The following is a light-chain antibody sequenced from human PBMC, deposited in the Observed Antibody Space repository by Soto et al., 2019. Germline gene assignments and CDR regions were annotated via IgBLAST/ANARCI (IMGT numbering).Light chain of an antibody. Sequence: EIVMTQSPATLSVSPGERASLSCRVSQSVSSNLAWYQQKPGQTPRLLIYATSTRATGIPAGFSGSGSGTEFTLTISSLQSEDFAVYYCRHYNNWPLTFGGGTKVDIK. J-gene: IGKJ4*01. CDR2: ATS. CDR3: RHYNNWPLT. V-gene: IGKV3-15*01. CDR1: QSVSSN.